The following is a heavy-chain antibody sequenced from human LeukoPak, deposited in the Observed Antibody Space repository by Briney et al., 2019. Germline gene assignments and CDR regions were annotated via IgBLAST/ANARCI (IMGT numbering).Heavy chain of an antibody. CDR3: ARDEAVSDYYASSGDY. D-gene: IGHD3-22*01. CDR1: GYTFTSYY. V-gene: IGHV1-46*01. Sequence: ASVKVSSKASGYTFTSYYMHWVRQAPGQGLEWMGIINPSGVSTSYPHKFQGRVTITRYTATITVYMELSSLTSEATAVYYCARDEAVSDYYASSGDYWGQGTLVTVSS. J-gene: IGHJ4*02. CDR2: INPSGVST.